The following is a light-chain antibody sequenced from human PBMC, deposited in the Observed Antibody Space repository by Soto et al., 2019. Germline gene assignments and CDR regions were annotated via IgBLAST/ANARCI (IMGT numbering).Light chain of an antibody. Sequence: IVLTQSPATLSLWPGETAILSCRASQSVSSLLSWYQQKPGQAPRLLIYDASSRAPGVPARFRGSGSGTDFTLTISSLEPEDFALYYCQQRSSWITFGQGIRLE. CDR2: DAS. J-gene: IGKJ5*01. CDR1: QSVSSL. CDR3: QQRSSWIT. V-gene: IGKV3-11*01.